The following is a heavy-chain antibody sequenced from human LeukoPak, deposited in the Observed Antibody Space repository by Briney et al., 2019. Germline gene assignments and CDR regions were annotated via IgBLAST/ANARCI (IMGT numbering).Heavy chain of an antibody. J-gene: IGHJ4*02. CDR3: VISGTPGAFDY. Sequence: GGSLRLSCAASGFTFSSYAMHWVRQAPGKGLEWVAVISYDGSNKYYADSVKGRFTISRDNSKNTLYLQMNSLRAEDTAVYYCVISGTPGAFDYWGQGTLVTVSS. V-gene: IGHV3-30*04. CDR1: GFTFSSYA. CDR2: ISYDGSNK. D-gene: IGHD1-7*01.